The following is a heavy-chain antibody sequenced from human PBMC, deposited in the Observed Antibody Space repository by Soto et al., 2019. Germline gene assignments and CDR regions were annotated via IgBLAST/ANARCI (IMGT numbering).Heavy chain of an antibody. Sequence: NPSETLSLTCTVSGGSISSSSYYWGWIRQPPGKGLEWIGSIYYSGSTYYNPSLKSRVTISVDTSKNQFSLKLSSVTAADTAVYYCARMRITMIGYYYYGMDVWGQGTTVTVSS. CDR2: IYYSGST. CDR3: ARMRITMIGYYYYGMDV. D-gene: IGHD3-22*01. V-gene: IGHV4-39*01. J-gene: IGHJ6*02. CDR1: GGSISSSSYY.